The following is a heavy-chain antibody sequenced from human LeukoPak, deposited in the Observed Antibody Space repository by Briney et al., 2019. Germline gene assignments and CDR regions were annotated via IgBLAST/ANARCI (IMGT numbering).Heavy chain of an antibody. D-gene: IGHD2-2*01. Sequence: SGPALVKPPQTLTLTCSFSGFSLRTRGMCVSWIRQSPGRALEWLSRIDWDDDRYYSTSLKTRLTISKDTSKNQVVLTMTNMDPVDTATYYCARLTYCSSTSCYYFDYWGQGTLVTVSS. V-gene: IGHV2-70*11. CDR3: ARLTYCSSTSCYYFDY. CDR1: GFSLRTRGMC. J-gene: IGHJ4*02. CDR2: IDWDDDR.